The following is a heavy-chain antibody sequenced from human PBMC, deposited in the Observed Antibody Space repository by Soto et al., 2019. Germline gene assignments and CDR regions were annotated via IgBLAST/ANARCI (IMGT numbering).Heavy chain of an antibody. D-gene: IGHD3-3*01. CDR1: GFTFSSYA. CDR3: AKGSGYYPKTPFDS. Sequence: EVQLLESGGGLVQPGGSLRLSCAASGFTFSSYAMSWVRQAPGKGLEWVSAVSGSGSNTYYGDSVKGRSTISRDNSENTVYLQMNSLSADDTALYYCAKGSGYYPKTPFDSWGQGTLVTVSS. CDR2: VSGSGSNT. J-gene: IGHJ4*02. V-gene: IGHV3-23*01.